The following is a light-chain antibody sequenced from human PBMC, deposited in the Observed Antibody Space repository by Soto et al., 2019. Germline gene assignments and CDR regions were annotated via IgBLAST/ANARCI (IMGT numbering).Light chain of an antibody. J-gene: IGKJ4*01. V-gene: IGKV3-20*01. CDR3: QHYGSLVLT. CDR1: QSVSSTY. CDR2: GAS. Sequence: EIVLTQSPGTLSLSPGERATLSCRASQSVSSTYLAWYQQKPGQAPRLLIYGASSRATGIPDRFSGSGSVTDFNLTISRLEPEDFAVYYCQHYGSLVLTFGGGTKVEIQ.